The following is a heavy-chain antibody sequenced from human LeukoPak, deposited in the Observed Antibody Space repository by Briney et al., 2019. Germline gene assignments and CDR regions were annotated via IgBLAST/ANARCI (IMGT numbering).Heavy chain of an antibody. CDR2: ISAYNGNT. J-gene: IGHJ6*02. CDR3: ARGILAYYYYGMDV. Sequence: ASVKVSCKVSGYTLTELSMHWVRQAPGKGLEWMGWISAYNGNTNYAQKLQGRVTMTTDTSMSTAYMELRSLRSDDTAVYYCARGILAYYYYGMDVRGQGTTVTVSS. V-gene: IGHV1-18*01. CDR1: GYTLTELS.